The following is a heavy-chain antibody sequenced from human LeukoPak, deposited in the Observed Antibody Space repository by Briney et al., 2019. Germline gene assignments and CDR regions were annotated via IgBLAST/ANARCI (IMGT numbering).Heavy chain of an antibody. CDR3: ARAIAAAGTVGYYFDY. Sequence: SQTLSLTCAISGDSVSSNSAAWNWIRQSPSRGLEWLGRIYYRSKWYNDYAVSVKSRITINPDTSKNQFSLQLNSVTPEDTAVYYCARAIAAAGTVGYYFDYWGQGTLVTVSS. CDR2: IYYRSKWYN. J-gene: IGHJ4*02. D-gene: IGHD6-13*01. V-gene: IGHV6-1*01. CDR1: GDSVSSNSAA.